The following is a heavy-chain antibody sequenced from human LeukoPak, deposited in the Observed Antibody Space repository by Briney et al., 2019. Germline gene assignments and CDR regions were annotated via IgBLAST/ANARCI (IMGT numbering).Heavy chain of an antibody. CDR3: ARGLAYGDYVFWFDP. CDR1: GGSISSSSYY. Sequence: SETLSLTCTVSGGSISSSSYYWGWIRQPPGKGLEWIGSIYYSGSTYYNPSLKSRVTISVDTSKNQFSLKLSSVTAADTAVYYCARGLAYGDYVFWFDPWGQGTLVTVSS. D-gene: IGHD4-17*01. J-gene: IGHJ5*02. CDR2: IYYSGST. V-gene: IGHV4-39*07.